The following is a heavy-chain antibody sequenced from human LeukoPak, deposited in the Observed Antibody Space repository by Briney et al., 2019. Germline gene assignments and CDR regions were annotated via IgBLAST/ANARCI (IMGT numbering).Heavy chain of an antibody. CDR3: ARASSTRYFDY. V-gene: IGHV4-59*12. J-gene: IGHJ4*02. Sequence: SSETLSLTCSVSGGSISSYYWSWIRQPPGKGLEWIGYIYYSGSTKYNPSLKSRVTISVDKSKNQFSLKLSSVTAADTAVYYCARASSTRYFDYWGQGTLVTVSS. D-gene: IGHD1-26*01. CDR1: GGSISSYY. CDR2: IYYSGST.